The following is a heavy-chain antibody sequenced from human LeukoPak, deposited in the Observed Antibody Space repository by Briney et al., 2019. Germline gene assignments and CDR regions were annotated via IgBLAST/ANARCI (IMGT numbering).Heavy chain of an antibody. D-gene: IGHD3-22*01. J-gene: IGHJ4*02. V-gene: IGHV1-46*01. CDR3: VRGASDTSGYYYVLDY. CDR1: GYTFTIYY. Sequence: ASVKVSCKASGYTFTIYYTHWVRQAPGQGLEWMGIINPSGTSTSYPQNFQGRVTMTRDTSTSTVYMELSSLTSGDTAVYYCVRGASDTSGYYYVLDYWGQGTLVTVSS. CDR2: INPSGTST.